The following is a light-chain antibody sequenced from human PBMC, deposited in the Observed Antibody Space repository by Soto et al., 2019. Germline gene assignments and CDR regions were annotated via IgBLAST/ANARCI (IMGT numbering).Light chain of an antibody. Sequence: DIQMTQSPCSVSTCVGDRVTITCRASQSISNYLNWFQQKPGKAPKLLIYAASSLQGGVPSRFSGSGSGTDFTLTISSLQPEDFATYFCQHSYITPQPFGQGTKVDIK. V-gene: IGKV1-39*01. CDR1: QSISNY. CDR2: AAS. CDR3: QHSYITPQP. J-gene: IGKJ1*01.